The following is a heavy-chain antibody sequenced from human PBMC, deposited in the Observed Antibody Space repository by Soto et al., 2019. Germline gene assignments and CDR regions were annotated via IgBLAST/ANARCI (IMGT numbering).Heavy chain of an antibody. Sequence: PGGSLRLSCSASGFTFSTYAMHLVRQSPGKGLEYIAGITSNGRTTSHKDSVEGRFIISRDNSERTLYLQMRSLRFDDTAVYFCVNDNIATAGIGLYNWFDTWGKGT. CDR3: VNDNIATAGIGLYNWFDT. D-gene: IGHD6-13*01. CDR1: GFTFSTYA. V-gene: IGHV3-64D*06. J-gene: IGHJ5*02. CDR2: ITSNGRTT.